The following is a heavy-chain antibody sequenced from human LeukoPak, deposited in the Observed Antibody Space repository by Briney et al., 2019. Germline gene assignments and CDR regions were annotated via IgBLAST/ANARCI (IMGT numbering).Heavy chain of an antibody. J-gene: IGHJ4*02. V-gene: IGHV5-51*01. D-gene: IGHD5-12*01. CDR2: TYPGDSDT. CDR1: GYSFTSYW. Sequence: GESLKISCKGSGYSFTSYWIGWVRQMPGKGLERMGITYPGDSDTRYSPSFQGQVTISADKSISTAYLQWSSPKASDTAMYYCARLSGYDYSLGYYFDYWGQGTLVTVSS. CDR3: ARLSGYDYSLGYYFDY.